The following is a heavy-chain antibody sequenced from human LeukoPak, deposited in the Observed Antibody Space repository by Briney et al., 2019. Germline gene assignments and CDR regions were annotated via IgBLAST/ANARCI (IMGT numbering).Heavy chain of an antibody. CDR3: ATKPHIVATIDMAYLDY. CDR2: FDLEDGET. V-gene: IGHV1-24*01. D-gene: IGHD5-12*01. Sequence: ASVKVSCKVSGYTLTELSMHWVRPAPGKGLEWMGGFDLEDGETIYAQNFQCRVTMTEDTSTDTSYMELSSLRSGDTAVYYCATKPHIVATIDMAYLDYWGQGTLVTVSS. CDR1: GYTLTELS. J-gene: IGHJ4*02.